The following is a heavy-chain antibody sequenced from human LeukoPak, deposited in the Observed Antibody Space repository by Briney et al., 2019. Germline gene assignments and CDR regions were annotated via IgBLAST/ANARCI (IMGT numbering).Heavy chain of an antibody. CDR1: GFTFSSYS. Sequence: PGRSLRLSCAASGFTFSSYSLNWVRQAPGKGLEWVSSISSSSSYIYYADSVKGRFTISRDNAKNSLYLQMNSLRAEDTAVYYCAKGYCTNGVCYLDYWGQGTLVTVSS. V-gene: IGHV3-21*01. J-gene: IGHJ4*02. D-gene: IGHD2-8*01. CDR2: ISSSSSYI. CDR3: AKGYCTNGVCYLDY.